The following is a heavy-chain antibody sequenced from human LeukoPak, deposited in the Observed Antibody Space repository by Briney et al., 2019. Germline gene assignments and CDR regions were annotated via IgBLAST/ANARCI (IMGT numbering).Heavy chain of an antibody. CDR1: GGSISSGSYY. Sequence: SETLSLTCTVSGGSISSGSYYWSWIRQPAGKGLEWIGRIYTSGSTNYNPSLKSRVTISVDTSKNQFSLKLSSVTAADTAVYYCARDGWELKALDYWGQGTLVTVSS. V-gene: IGHV4-61*02. D-gene: IGHD1-26*01. CDR3: ARDGWELKALDY. CDR2: IYTSGST. J-gene: IGHJ4*02.